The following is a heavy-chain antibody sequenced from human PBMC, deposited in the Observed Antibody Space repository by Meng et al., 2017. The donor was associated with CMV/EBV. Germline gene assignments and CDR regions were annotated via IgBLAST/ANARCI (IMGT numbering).Heavy chain of an antibody. J-gene: IGHJ6*02. D-gene: IGHD1-1*01. CDR1: GFTFSSYE. Sequence: GGSLRLSCAASGFTFSSYEMNWVRQAPGKGLEWVSYISSSGSTIYYADSVKGRFTISRDNAKNSLYLQMNSLRAEDTAVYYCARRYNWNDGSWGIVVGEDWTPTNYYYYGMDVWGQGTLVTVSS. CDR2: ISSSGSTI. CDR3: ARRYNWNDGSWGIVVGEDWTPTNYYYYGMDV. V-gene: IGHV3-48*03.